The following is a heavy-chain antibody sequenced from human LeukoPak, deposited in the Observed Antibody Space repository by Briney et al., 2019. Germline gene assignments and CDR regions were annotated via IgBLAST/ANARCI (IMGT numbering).Heavy chain of an antibody. CDR2: IYYSGST. CDR3: ARQEYYYGSGSYHPPYYFDY. J-gene: IGHJ4*02. V-gene: IGHV4-39*01. Sequence: SETLSLTCTVSGGSIITSSYYWGWIRQPSGKGLEWIGSIYYSGSTYYNPSLESRVTISVDTSKNQFSLKLSSVTAADTAVYYCARQEYYYGSGSYHPPYYFDYWGQGTLVTVSS. D-gene: IGHD3-10*01. CDR1: GGSIITSSYY.